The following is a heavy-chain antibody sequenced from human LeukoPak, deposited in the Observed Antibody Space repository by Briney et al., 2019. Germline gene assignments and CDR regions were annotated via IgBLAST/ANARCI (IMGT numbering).Heavy chain of an antibody. J-gene: IGHJ4*02. Sequence: GGSLRLSCAASGFTFSSYEMNWVRQAPGKGLEWVSYISSSGSTIYYADSVKGRFTISRDNAKNSLYLQMNSQRAEDTAVYYCARVGTSPAGALDYWGQGTLVTVSS. D-gene: IGHD2-2*01. V-gene: IGHV3-48*03. CDR3: ARVGTSPAGALDY. CDR1: GFTFSSYE. CDR2: ISSSGSTI.